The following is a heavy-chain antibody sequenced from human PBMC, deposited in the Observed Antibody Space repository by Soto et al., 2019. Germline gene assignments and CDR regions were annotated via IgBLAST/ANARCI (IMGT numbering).Heavy chain of an antibody. CDR3: ALPSCGGDCYSPFDY. CDR2: ISANSGNT. CDR1: GFGLSTYA. V-gene: IGHV3-23*01. Sequence: ELQLLESGGGFVQPGGSLRLSCTASGFGLSTYAISWVRQAPGKGLEWVLVISANSGNTDYADSVKGRFTISRDKSENTVFLQMNRLRAEDTAVYYCALPSCGGDCYSPFDYWGQGTLVTVSS. D-gene: IGHD2-21*02. J-gene: IGHJ4*02.